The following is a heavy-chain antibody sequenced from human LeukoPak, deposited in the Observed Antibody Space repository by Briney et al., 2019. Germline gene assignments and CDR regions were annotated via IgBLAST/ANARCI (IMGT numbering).Heavy chain of an antibody. CDR1: GCTLTSYG. Sequence: ASVKVSCKASGCTLTSYGISWVRQAPGQGLEWMGWISAYNGNTRYAQKLQGRVTMTTDSSTSTAYMELRSLRSDDTAVYYCARGPIIDIVVIPAAADYYHMDVWGKGTTVTVSS. CDR3: ARGPIIDIVVIPAAADYYHMDV. V-gene: IGHV1-18*01. J-gene: IGHJ6*03. D-gene: IGHD2-2*01. CDR2: ISAYNGNT.